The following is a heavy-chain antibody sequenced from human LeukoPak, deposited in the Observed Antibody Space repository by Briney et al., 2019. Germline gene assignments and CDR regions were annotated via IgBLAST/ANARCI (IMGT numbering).Heavy chain of an antibody. Sequence: SETLSLTCTVSGGSISSITYYWAWIRQPPGKGLEWIGSIYYSGSTNYNPPLKSRVTISVDTSKNQFSLKLSSVTAADTAIYYCARAVSGRFDYWGQGTLVTVSS. D-gene: IGHD6-19*01. CDR2: IYYSGST. CDR1: GGSISSITYY. V-gene: IGHV4-39*07. CDR3: ARAVSGRFDY. J-gene: IGHJ4*02.